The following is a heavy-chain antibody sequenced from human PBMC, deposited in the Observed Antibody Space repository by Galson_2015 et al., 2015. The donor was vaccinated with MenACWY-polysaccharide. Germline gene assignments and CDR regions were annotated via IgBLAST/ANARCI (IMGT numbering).Heavy chain of an antibody. CDR1: GFTFSSYW. CDR2: INSDGSST. J-gene: IGHJ6*02. V-gene: IGHV3-74*01. CDR3: AKDGNSGYWSKYGMDV. Sequence: SLRLSCAASGFTFSSYWMYWVRQAPGKGLVWVSRINSDGSSTSYADSVKGRFTISRDNAKNTLYLQMNSLRPEDTAAYYCAKDGNSGYWSKYGMDVWGQGTPVTVSS. D-gene: IGHD3-22*01.